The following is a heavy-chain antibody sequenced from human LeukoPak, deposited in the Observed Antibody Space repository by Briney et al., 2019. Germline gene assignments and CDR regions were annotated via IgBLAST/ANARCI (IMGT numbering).Heavy chain of an antibody. CDR1: GGSFSGYY. V-gene: IGHV4-34*01. D-gene: IGHD4-17*01. Sequence: PSETLSLTCAVYGGSFSGYYWSWIRQPPGKGLEWIGYIYHSGSTYYNPSLKSRVTISVDRSKNQFSLKLSSVTAADTAVYYCARGYYGDYDWDYWGQGTLVTVSS. CDR3: ARGYYGDYDWDY. J-gene: IGHJ4*02. CDR2: IYHSGST.